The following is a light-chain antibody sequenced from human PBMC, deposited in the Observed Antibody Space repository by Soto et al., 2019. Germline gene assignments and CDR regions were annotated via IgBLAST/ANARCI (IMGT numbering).Light chain of an antibody. CDR1: QSVSSY. CDR3: QQRSNWPPYT. J-gene: IGKJ2*01. Sequence: EIVLTQSPATLSLSPGERATLSCRASQSVSSYLAWYQQKPGQAPRLLIYDASNMATGIPARFSGSGSGTDFPLTIGSLEPKDFAVYYCQQRSNWPPYTFGQGTKLEIK. V-gene: IGKV3-11*01. CDR2: DAS.